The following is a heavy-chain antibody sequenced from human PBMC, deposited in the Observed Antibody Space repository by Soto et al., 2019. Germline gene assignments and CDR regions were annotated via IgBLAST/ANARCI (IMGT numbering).Heavy chain of an antibody. CDR1: GYSISSGYY. Sequence: PSETLSLTCAVSGYSISSGYYWGWLRQPPGKGLEWIGRIYHGGSTYCNPSLNSRVTLSIDMTNNHVSLILNSVTAADTAVYYCARVGPWVPYYYDSSPYTFGTWFDPWGQGTLFTVSS. V-gene: IGHV4-38-2*01. CDR3: ARVGPWVPYYYDSSPYTFGTWFDP. D-gene: IGHD3-22*01. CDR2: IYHGGST. J-gene: IGHJ5*02.